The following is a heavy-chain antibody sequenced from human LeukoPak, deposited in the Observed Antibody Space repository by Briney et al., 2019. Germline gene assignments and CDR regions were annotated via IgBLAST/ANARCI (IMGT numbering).Heavy chain of an antibody. CDR2: ISAYNGNT. Sequence: ASVKVSCKASGYTFTSYGISWVRQAPGQGLEWMGWISAYNGNTNYAQKLQGRVTMTTDTSTSTAYMELRSLRSDDTAVYYCARGVLWGQPSVLFMDGWGKGTTVTVSS. CDR3: ARGVLWGQPSVLFMDG. V-gene: IGHV1-18*01. J-gene: IGHJ6*03. CDR1: GYTFTSYG. D-gene: IGHD7-27*01.